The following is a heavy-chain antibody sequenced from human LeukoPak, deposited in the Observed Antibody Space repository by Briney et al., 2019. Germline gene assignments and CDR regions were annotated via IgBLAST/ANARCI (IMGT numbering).Heavy chain of an antibody. V-gene: IGHV3-30*02. J-gene: IGHJ3*02. CDR2: IRYHGSDK. CDR1: GFTFRSYG. CDR3: ARARYYYDSSGYHDAFDI. Sequence: PGGSLRLSCAASGFTFRSYGMHWVRQAPGKGLEWVAFIRYHGSDKYYADSLKGRFTISRDNAKNSLYLQMNSLRAEDTAVYYCARARYYYDSSGYHDAFDIWGQGTMVTVSS. D-gene: IGHD3-22*01.